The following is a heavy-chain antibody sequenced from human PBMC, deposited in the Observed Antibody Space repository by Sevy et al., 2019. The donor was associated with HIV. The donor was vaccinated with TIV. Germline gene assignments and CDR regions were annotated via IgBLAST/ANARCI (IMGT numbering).Heavy chain of an antibody. CDR3: AAVGCSSGSCYAGSYYYYGMDV. CDR2: IVVGSGNT. D-gene: IGHD2-15*01. Sequence: SVKVSCKASGFTFTSSAMQWVRQARGQRLEWIGWIVVGSGNTNYAQKFQERVTITRDMSSSTAYMELSSLRSEDTAVYYCAAVGCSSGSCYAGSYYYYGMDVWGQGTTVTVSS. J-gene: IGHJ6*02. CDR1: GFTFTSSA. V-gene: IGHV1-58*02.